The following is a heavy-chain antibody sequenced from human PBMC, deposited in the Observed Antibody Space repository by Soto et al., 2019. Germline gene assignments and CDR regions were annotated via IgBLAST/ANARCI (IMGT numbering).Heavy chain of an antibody. CDR1: GASISSYY. J-gene: IGHJ4*02. CDR2: IFHSGST. CDR3: ARDQNGSPHFDY. V-gene: IGHV4-59*01. D-gene: IGHD1-26*01. Sequence: QVQLQESGPGLVKPSETLSLTCTVSGASISSYYWSWIRQPPGKGLEWVGFIFHSGSTNCNPSLKSRVTFSVDTSKNQFSLKLTSVTAVDTAVYYCARDQNGSPHFDYWGQGILITVSS.